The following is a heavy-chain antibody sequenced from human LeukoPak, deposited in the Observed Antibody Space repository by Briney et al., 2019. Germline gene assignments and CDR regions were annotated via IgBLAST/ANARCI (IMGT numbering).Heavy chain of an antibody. D-gene: IGHD2-15*01. CDR3: ARQVGYCSDGTCYFDY. Sequence: QSGGSLRLSCAVSGFTFSSYAMSWVRQAPGKGLEWVCAISTSGGNTYCADSVKSRFTISRDNSKNTLCLQMNSLRAEDTAIYYCARQVGYCSDGTCYFDYWGQGTLVTVSS. V-gene: IGHV3-23*01. CDR1: GFTFSSYA. CDR2: ISTSGGNT. J-gene: IGHJ4*02.